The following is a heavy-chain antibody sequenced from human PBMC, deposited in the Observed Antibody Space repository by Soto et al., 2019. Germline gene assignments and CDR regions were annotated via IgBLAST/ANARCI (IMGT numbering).Heavy chain of an antibody. CDR1: GFTFSSHG. CDR2: IWYDATNK. D-gene: IGHD2-2*01. V-gene: IGHV3-33*01. J-gene: IGHJ4*02. Sequence: LRLYCAASGFTFSSHGMHWVRQAPGKGLEWVAFIWYDATNKYYADSVKGRSTISRDTSKNTLYLQMSSLRAEDTAVYYCARDSSLSQYYFDYWGQGTLVTVSS. CDR3: ARDSSLSQYYFDY.